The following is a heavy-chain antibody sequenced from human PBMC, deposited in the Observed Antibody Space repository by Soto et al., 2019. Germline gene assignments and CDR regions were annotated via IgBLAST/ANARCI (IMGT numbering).Heavy chain of an antibody. Sequence: PSETLSLTCTVSGDSVTSTSYYWSWVRQPPGKGLEWIGYSYYNGDTMYNPSLKSRVTISVDTSKNQFSLKLSSVTAADTAVYYCAREGGVLRLSNWFDSWGRGIQVTVSS. CDR2: SYYNGDT. CDR1: GDSVTSTSYY. D-gene: IGHD3-3*01. CDR3: AREGGVLRLSNWFDS. J-gene: IGHJ5*01. V-gene: IGHV4-61*01.